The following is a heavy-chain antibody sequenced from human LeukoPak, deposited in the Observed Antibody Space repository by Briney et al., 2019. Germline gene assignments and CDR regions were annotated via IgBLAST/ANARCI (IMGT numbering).Heavy chain of an antibody. CDR3: ARSRSSGWSDAFDI. CDR1: GYSFTSYW. D-gene: IGHD6-19*01. CDR2: IYPGDSET. V-gene: IGHV5-51*01. J-gene: IGHJ3*02. Sequence: GESLKISCKGSGYSFTSYWIGWVRQMPGKGLGWMGIIYPGDSETRYSPSFQGQVTISADKSSSTAYLQWSSLKASDTAMYYCARSRSSGWSDAFDIWGQGTMVTVSS.